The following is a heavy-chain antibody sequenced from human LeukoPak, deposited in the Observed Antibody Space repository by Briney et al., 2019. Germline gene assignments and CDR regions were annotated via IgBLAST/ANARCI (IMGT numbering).Heavy chain of an antibody. CDR2: IYASGST. Sequence: PSETLSLTCTVSGGSVSSYYWSWIRQPAGKGLEWIGRIYASGSTNYNPSLKSRVTMSVDTSTNQFSLKLSSVTAANTAVYYCARDSYSSSWYFDYWGQGTLVTVSS. V-gene: IGHV4-4*07. D-gene: IGHD6-13*01. CDR1: GGSVSSYY. CDR3: ARDSYSSSWYFDY. J-gene: IGHJ4*02.